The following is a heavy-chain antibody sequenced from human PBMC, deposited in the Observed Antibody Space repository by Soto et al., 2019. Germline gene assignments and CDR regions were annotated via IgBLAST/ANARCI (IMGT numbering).Heavy chain of an antibody. CDR3: ATTWHREYSGYDFRRHWYFDL. CDR1: GGTFSSYT. Sequence: QVQLVQSGAEVKKPGSSVKVSCKASGGTFSSYTIGWVRQAPGQGLEWMGRIVPILGRANYAQQFQGRVTITADTSTSTAYMELSSLISEDTAVYYCATTWHREYSGYDFRRHWYFDLRGPGTLVTVSS. V-gene: IGHV1-69*02. D-gene: IGHD5-12*01. J-gene: IGHJ2*01. CDR2: IVPILGRA.